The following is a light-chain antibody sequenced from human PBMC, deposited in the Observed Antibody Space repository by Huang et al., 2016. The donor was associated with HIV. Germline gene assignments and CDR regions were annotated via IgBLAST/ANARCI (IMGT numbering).Light chain of an antibody. CDR3: QQYDSSPTT. CDR1: QNISSDY. J-gene: IGKJ2*01. V-gene: IGKV3-20*01. CDR2: GAS. Sequence: EIVLTQSPGALSLSPGERATLSCRASQNISSDYLAWYQQKPGQPPSLLIYGASRRATGFPDRFSGSGSGTEFTLTITRLGPEDCAVFFCQQYDSSPTTFGQGTKLEIK.